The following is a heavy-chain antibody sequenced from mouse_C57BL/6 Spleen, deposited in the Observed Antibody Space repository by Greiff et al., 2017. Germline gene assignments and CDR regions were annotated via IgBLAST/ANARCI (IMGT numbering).Heavy chain of an antibody. V-gene: IGHV1-19*01. CDR2: INPYNGGT. CDR3: ARERTGAYFDY. Sequence: LLESGASVKMSCKASGYTFTDYYMNWVKQSHGKSLEWIGVINPYNGGTSYNQKFKGKATLTVDKSSSTAYMELNSLTSEDSAVYYCARERTGAYFDYWGQGTTLTVSS. CDR1: GYTFTDYY. D-gene: IGHD4-1*01. J-gene: IGHJ2*01.